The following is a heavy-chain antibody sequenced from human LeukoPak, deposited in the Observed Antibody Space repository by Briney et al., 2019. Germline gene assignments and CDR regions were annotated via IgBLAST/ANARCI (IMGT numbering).Heavy chain of an antibody. V-gene: IGHV3-73*01. J-gene: IGHJ4*02. Sequence: GGSLRLSCAASGFAFSGSALHWVRQASGKGLEWVGRIRSTANGYATAYAASVKGRFTISRDDSKNTAYLQMDSLKTEDTAVYYCTGNYYGSGSYADFDYWGQGTLVTASS. CDR3: TGNYYGSGSYADFDY. D-gene: IGHD3-10*01. CDR1: GFAFSGSA. CDR2: IRSTANGYAT.